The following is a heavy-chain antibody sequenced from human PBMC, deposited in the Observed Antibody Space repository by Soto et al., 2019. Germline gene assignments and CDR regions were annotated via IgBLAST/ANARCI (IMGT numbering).Heavy chain of an antibody. J-gene: IGHJ4*02. CDR2: ISWNSGSI. CDR3: ATSGWYTGYFDY. V-gene: IGHV3-9*01. CDR1: GFTFDDYA. D-gene: IGHD6-19*01. Sequence: EVQLVESGGGLVQPGRSLRLSCAASGFTFDDYAMHWVRQAPGKGLEWVSGISWNSGSIGYADSVKGRFTISRDNAKNSLYLQINSLRAEDTALYYCATSGWYTGYFDYWGQGTLVTVSS.